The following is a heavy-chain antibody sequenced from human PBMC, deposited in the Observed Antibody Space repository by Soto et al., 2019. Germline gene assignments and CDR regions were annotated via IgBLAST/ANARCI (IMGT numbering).Heavy chain of an antibody. V-gene: IGHV3-23*01. J-gene: IGHJ4*02. CDR3: AKRPLELHMYDH. D-gene: IGHD1-7*01. CDR2: IIGSGGTT. Sequence: GGSLRLSCTASGFIFRNYVMTWVRQAPGKGLEWVSSIIGSGGTTYYTDSVKGRFTISRDNSKNTLFLQINSLRAEDTAVYYCAKRPLELHMYDHWGQGTLVPVSS. CDR1: GFIFRNYV.